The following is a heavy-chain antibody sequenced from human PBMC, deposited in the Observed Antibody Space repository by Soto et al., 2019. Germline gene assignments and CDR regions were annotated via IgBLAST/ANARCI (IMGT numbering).Heavy chain of an antibody. CDR3: ARGPPRPAPVLYFDY. V-gene: IGHV1-69*01. J-gene: IGHJ4*02. CDR2: IIPIFGTA. D-gene: IGHD2-2*01. CDR1: GGTFSSYA. Sequence: SVKVSCKASGGTFSSYAISWVRQAPGQGLEWMGGIIPIFGTANYAQKFQGRVTITADESTSTAYMELSSLRSEDTAVYYCARGPPRPAPVLYFDYWGQGTLVTVSS.